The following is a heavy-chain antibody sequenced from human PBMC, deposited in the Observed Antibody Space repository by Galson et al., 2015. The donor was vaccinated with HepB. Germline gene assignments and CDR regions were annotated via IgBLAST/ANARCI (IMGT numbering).Heavy chain of an antibody. CDR1: GFIFSNYG. D-gene: IGHD6-13*01. CDR3: AHLCSAPGTQVAFDI. Sequence: SLRLSCAASGFIFSNYGMHWVRQAPGKGLEWVAVTSYDGSNKYYADSVKSRFTISRDNSKNTLYLQMNSLRAEDTALYYCAHLCSAPGTQVAFDIWGQGTMVTVSS. CDR2: TSYDGSNK. J-gene: IGHJ3*02. V-gene: IGHV3-30*03.